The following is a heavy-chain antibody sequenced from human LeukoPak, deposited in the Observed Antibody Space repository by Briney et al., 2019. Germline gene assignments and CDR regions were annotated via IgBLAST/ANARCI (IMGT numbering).Heavy chain of an antibody. CDR3: ARGSNYYYSMDV. CDR1: GYSISSGYY. J-gene: IGHJ6*04. V-gene: IGHV4-38-2*01. Sequence: SETLSLTCAVSGYSISSGYYWGWTRQPPGKGLEWIGSIYQSVTTYYRPSLKSRVAISADTPKNQFSLTLTSVTAADMAVYYCARGSNYYYSMDVWGKGTTVTVSS. D-gene: IGHD3/OR15-3a*01. CDR2: IYQSVTT.